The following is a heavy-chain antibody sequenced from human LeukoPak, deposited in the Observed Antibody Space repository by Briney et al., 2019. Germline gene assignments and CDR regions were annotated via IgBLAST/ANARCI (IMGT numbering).Heavy chain of an antibody. J-gene: IGHJ4*02. D-gene: IGHD3-22*01. CDR1: GFTFSSYG. CDR2: IRYDGSNK. Sequence: PGGSLRLSCAASGFTFSSYGMHWVRQAPGKGLEWVAFIRYDGSNKYYADSVKGRFTISRDNSKNTLYLQMNSLRAEDTAVYYCAKDSSYYYDSSGYYRPDYWGQGTLVTVSS. V-gene: IGHV3-30*02. CDR3: AKDSSYYYDSSGYYRPDY.